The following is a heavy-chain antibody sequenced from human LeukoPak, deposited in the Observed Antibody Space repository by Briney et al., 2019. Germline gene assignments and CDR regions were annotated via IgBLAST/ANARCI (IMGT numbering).Heavy chain of an antibody. D-gene: IGHD1-26*01. CDR2: IYYSGST. CDR1: GGSFSGYY. J-gene: IGHJ4*02. V-gene: IGHV4-34*01. CDR3: ARDLVGARDY. Sequence: SETLSLTCAVYGGSFSGYYWSWIRQPPGKGLEWIGSIYYSGSTYYNPSLKSRVTISVDTSKNQFSLKLSSVTAADTAVYYCARDLVGARDYWGQGTLVTVSS.